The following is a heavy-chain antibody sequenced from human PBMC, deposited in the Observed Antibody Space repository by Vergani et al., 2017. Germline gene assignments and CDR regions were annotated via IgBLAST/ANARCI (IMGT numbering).Heavy chain of an antibody. V-gene: IGHV3-48*01. Sequence: EVQLVESGGGLVQPGGSLRLSCAASGFTFSSYSMNWVRQAPGKGLEWVSYISSSSSTIYYADSVKGRFTISRDNAKNSLYLQMNSLRSEDTAVYYCATVDGLSEFDIWGQGTMVTVSS. J-gene: IGHJ3*02. CDR3: ATVDGLSEFDI. D-gene: IGHD3-9*01. CDR2: ISSSSSTI. CDR1: GFTFSSYS.